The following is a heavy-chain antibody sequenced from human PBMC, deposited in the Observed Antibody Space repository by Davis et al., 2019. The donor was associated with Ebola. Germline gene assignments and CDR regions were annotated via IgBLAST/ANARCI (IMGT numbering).Heavy chain of an antibody. D-gene: IGHD3-22*01. CDR1: GFTFTSYT. CDR3: ARGYDSSGSHFDC. Sequence: MPGGSLRLSCAASGFTFTSYTMHWIRQPPGKGLEWIGEINHSGSTNYNPSLKSRVTISVDTSKNQFSLKLSSVTAADTAVYYCARGYDSSGSHFDCWGQGTLVTVSS. V-gene: IGHV4-34*01. J-gene: IGHJ4*02. CDR2: INHSGST.